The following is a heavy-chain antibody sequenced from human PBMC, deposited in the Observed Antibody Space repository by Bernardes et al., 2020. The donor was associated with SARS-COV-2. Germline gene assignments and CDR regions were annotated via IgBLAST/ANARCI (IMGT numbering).Heavy chain of an antibody. CDR1: GGSFSGYY. V-gene: IGHV4-34*01. CDR2: INHSGST. J-gene: IGHJ4*02. CDR3: ARSLLGIRGPGY. D-gene: IGHD5-18*01. Sequence: SETLSLTCAVYGGSFSGYYWSWIRQPPGKGLEWIGEINHSGSTNYNPSLKSRVTISVDTSKNQFSLKLSSVTAADTAVYYCARSLLGIRGPGYWGQGTLVTVSS.